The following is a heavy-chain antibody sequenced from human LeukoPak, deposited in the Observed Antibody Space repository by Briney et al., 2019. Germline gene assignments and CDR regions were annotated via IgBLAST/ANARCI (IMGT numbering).Heavy chain of an antibody. V-gene: IGHV3-30*02. CDR3: AKDPIPGVRPYYFCS. J-gene: IGHJ4*02. CDR2: IHYDGSNK. CDR1: GFTFSSYG. D-gene: IGHD3-10*01. Sequence: GESLRLSCAAAGFTFSSYGMQWVRQAPGKGLEWVAFIHYDGSNKYYANSVKGRFTISRDNSKNTLYLHMNSLRAEDTAVYYCAKDPIPGVRPYYFCSWVQGTLVTVSS.